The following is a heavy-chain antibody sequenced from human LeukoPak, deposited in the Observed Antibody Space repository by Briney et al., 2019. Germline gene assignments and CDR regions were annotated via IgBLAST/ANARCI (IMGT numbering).Heavy chain of an antibody. J-gene: IGHJ3*02. CDR2: INHSGST. CDR3: GRYYDFWSVDPRGFAM. Sequence: SETLSLTCAVYGGSLSGYYWSWLRQPPGKGLEWIGEINHSGSTNYNPSLKSRVTISVDTSKNQFSLKLSSVTAEDTAVYYCGRYYDFWSVDPRGFAMWGQGTMVTVSS. CDR1: GGSLSGYY. V-gene: IGHV4-34*01. D-gene: IGHD3-3*01.